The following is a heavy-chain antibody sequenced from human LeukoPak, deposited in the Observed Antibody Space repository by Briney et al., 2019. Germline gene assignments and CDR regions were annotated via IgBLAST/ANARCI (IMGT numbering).Heavy chain of an antibody. Sequence: GGSLRLSCAASGFTFSSYEMNWVRQAPGKGLEWVSSISSSSYIYYADSVKGRFTISRDNAKNSLYLQMNSLRAEDTAVYYCARDRSRSGGFDYWGQGTLVTVSS. CDR3: ARDRSRSGGFDY. D-gene: IGHD2-15*01. CDR2: ISSSSYI. CDR1: GFTFSSYE. J-gene: IGHJ4*02. V-gene: IGHV3-21*01.